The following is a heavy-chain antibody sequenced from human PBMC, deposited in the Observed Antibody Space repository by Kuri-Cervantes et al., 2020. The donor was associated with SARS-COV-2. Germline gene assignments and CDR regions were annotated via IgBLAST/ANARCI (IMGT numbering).Heavy chain of an antibody. CDR1: GFTFDDYA. CDR2: ISWNSGSI. CDR3: AKDTESGGSYSTFDY. V-gene: IGHV3-9*01. J-gene: IGHJ4*02. Sequence: GGSLRLSCAASGFTFDDYAMHWVRQAPGKGLEWVSGISWNSGSIGYADSVKGRFTISRDNAKNSLYLQMNSLRAEDTALYYCAKDTESGGSYSTFDYWGQGTLVTVSS. D-gene: IGHD2-15*01.